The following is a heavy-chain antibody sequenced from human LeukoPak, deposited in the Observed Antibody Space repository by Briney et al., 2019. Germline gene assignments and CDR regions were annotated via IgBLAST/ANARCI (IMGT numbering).Heavy chain of an antibody. CDR3: AKGQAVAPTYYYYYGMDV. CDR2: ISGSGGST. Sequence: GGSLRLSCAASGFTFSSYAMSWVRQAPGKELEWVSAISGSGGSTYYADSVKGRFTISRDNSKNTLYLQMNSLRAEDTAVYYCAKGQAVAPTYYYYYGMDVWGQGTTVTVSS. CDR1: GFTFSSYA. D-gene: IGHD6-19*01. J-gene: IGHJ6*02. V-gene: IGHV3-23*01.